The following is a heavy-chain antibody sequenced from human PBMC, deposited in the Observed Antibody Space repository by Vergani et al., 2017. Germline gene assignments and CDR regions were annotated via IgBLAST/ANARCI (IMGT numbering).Heavy chain of an antibody. CDR1: GFTFSNSA. Sequence: EVHLLESGGGLVQSGGSLRLSCAASGFTFSNSAVSWVRQAPGRGRAWVSSMSGPGLSTYYADSVKGRFSISRDNSKNTVFLQMHSLRAEDTAIYYCVKEKIDLGSYFFDSWGHGILVTVS. V-gene: IGHV3-23*01. CDR3: VKEKIDLGSYFFDS. D-gene: IGHD2/OR15-2a*01. J-gene: IGHJ4*01. CDR2: MSGPGLST.